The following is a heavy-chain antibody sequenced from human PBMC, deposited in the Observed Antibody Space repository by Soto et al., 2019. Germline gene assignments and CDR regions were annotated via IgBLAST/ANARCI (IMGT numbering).Heavy chain of an antibody. CDR2: IKSKTDGGTT. CDR3: TTDIYYDSSGSDAFDI. CDR1: GFTFSNAW. J-gene: IGHJ3*02. D-gene: IGHD3-22*01. V-gene: IGHV3-15*01. Sequence: GGSLRLSCAASGFTFSNAWMSWVRQAPGKGLEWVGRIKSKTDGGTTDYAASVKGRFTISRDDSKNTLYLQMNSLKTEDTAVYYCTTDIYYDSSGSDAFDIWGQGTMVTVSS.